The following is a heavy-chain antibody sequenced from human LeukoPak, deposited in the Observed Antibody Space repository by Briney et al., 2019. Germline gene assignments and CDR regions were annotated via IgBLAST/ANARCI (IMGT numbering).Heavy chain of an antibody. CDR2: IHYSGST. CDR3: ARTGSTGGY. J-gene: IGHJ4*02. V-gene: IGHV4-61*01. D-gene: IGHD1-14*01. Sequence: SETLSLTCTVSGGSVSGGNYYCSWTRQSPGKGLEWIGYIHYSGSTAYSPSLKSRVTMSIDTSKNQFSLNLSSVNAADTAVYYCARTGSTGGYWGQGTLVTVSS. CDR1: GGSVSGGNYY.